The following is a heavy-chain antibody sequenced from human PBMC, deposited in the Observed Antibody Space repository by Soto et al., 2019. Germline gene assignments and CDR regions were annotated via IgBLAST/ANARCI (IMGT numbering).Heavy chain of an antibody. J-gene: IGHJ4*02. CDR1: GFTFSNYC. CDR2: FSYDGSYK. Sequence: GGSLRLSCAASGFTFSNYCMHWARQVPGKGLEWVAVFSYDGSYKYYADSVKGRFTISRDNSKNTLFLQMNSLRAEDTAVYYCVKDDDQYYHDSSGLPYWGQGTLVTVSS. D-gene: IGHD3-22*01. V-gene: IGHV3-30*18. CDR3: VKDDDQYYHDSSGLPY.